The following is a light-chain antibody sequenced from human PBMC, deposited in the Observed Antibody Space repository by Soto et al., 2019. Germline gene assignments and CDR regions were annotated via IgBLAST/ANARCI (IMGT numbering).Light chain of an antibody. CDR3: QHYNNWPPLT. V-gene: IGKV3-15*01. J-gene: IGKJ4*01. CDR2: GAS. CDR1: QSVSSN. Sequence: EIVMTQSPATLSVSPGERATLSCRASQSVSSNLAWYQQKPGQAPRLLIYGASTRATGIPARFSGSGSGTEFNLTISSLQSEDFAVYYCQHYNNWPPLTCGGGTKVEIK.